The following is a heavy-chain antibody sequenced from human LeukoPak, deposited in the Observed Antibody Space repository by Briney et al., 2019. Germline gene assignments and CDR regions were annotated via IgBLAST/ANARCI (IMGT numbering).Heavy chain of an antibody. CDR2: ISWNSGSI. J-gene: IGHJ4*02. CDR1: GFTFDDYA. V-gene: IGHV3-9*01. D-gene: IGHD6-6*01. Sequence: GRSLRLSCAASGFTFDDYAMHWVRQAPGKGLEWVSGISWNSGSIGYADSVKGRFTISRDNAKSSLYLQMNSLRAEDTALYYCAKDTYSSSLTGFDYWGQGTLVTVSS. CDR3: AKDTYSSSLTGFDY.